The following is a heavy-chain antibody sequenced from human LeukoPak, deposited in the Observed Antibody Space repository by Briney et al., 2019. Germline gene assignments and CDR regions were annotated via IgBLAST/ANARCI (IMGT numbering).Heavy chain of an antibody. D-gene: IGHD6-13*01. V-gene: IGHV3-21*01. CDR1: GFTFSSYS. CDR3: AKVYSSSWYANWFDP. Sequence: GGSLRLSCAASGFTFSSYSMNWVRQAPGKGLEWVSSISSSSSYIYYADSVKGRFTISRDNAKNTLYLQMNSLRAEDTAVYYCAKVYSSSWYANWFDPWGQGTLVTVSS. J-gene: IGHJ5*02. CDR2: ISSSSSYI.